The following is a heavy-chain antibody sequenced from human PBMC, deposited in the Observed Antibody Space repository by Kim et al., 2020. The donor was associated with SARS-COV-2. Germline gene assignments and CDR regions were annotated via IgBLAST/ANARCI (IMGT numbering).Heavy chain of an antibody. Sequence: TNYNPSLKSRVTRSVDTSKNQFSLKLSSVTAADTAVYYCARVPSGWLVDYWGQGTLVTVSS. D-gene: IGHD6-19*01. CDR3: ARVPSGWLVDY. V-gene: IGHV4-59*01. CDR2: T. J-gene: IGHJ4*02.